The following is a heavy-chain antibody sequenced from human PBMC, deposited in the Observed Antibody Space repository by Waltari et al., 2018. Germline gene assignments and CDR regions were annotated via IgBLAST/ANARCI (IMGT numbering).Heavy chain of an antibody. V-gene: IGHV1-69*01. CDR3: ARRYCSGGSCYSRVVYYGMDV. D-gene: IGHD2-15*01. Sequence: QVQLVQSGAEVKKPGSSVKVSCKASGGTFSSYAISWVRQAPGQGLEWMGGIIPIFGTANYAQKFQGRVTITADESTSTAYMELSSLRSEDTAVYYCARRYCSGGSCYSRVVYYGMDVWGQGTTVTVSS. CDR1: GGTFSSYA. J-gene: IGHJ6*02. CDR2: IIPIFGTA.